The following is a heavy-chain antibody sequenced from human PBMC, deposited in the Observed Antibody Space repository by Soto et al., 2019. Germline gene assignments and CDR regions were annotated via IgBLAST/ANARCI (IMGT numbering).Heavy chain of an antibody. V-gene: IGHV1-18*01. D-gene: IGHD4-17*01. J-gene: IGHJ3*02. CDR3: ARVTTVTHGDAFDI. Sequence: QVQLVQSGAEVKKPGASVKVSCKASGYTFTSYGISWVRQAPGQGLEWMGWISAYNGNTNYAQKLQGRVTMTTDTSTSAVYMELRILISDDTAVYYCARVTTVTHGDAFDIGGQGTMVTVSS. CDR2: ISAYNGNT. CDR1: GYTFTSYG.